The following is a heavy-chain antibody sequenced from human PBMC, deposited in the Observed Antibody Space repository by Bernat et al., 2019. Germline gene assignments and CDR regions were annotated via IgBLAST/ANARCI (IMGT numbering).Heavy chain of an antibody. CDR3: AKTGQFDN. V-gene: IGHV3-23*04. Sequence: VQLVESGGGVVQPGRSLRLSCAASGFTFSTNAMTWSRQAPGKGLEWVSTISSNGRATWYADSVKGRFTISRDNSKSVLYLQMDSLRAEDTAVYYCAKTGQFDNWGQGTLVTASS. CDR1: GFTFSTNA. J-gene: IGHJ4*02. CDR2: ISSNGRAT. D-gene: IGHD1-1*01.